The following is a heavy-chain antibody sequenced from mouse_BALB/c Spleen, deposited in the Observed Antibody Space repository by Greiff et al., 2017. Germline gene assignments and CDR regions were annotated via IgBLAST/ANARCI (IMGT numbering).Heavy chain of an antibody. CDR2: ISSGSSTI. V-gene: IGHV5-17*02. D-gene: IGHD2-3*01. Sequence: EVQRVESGGGLVQPGGSRKLSCAASGFTFSSFGMHWVRQAPEKGLEWVAYISSGSSTIYYADTVKGRFTISRDNPKNTLFLQMTSLRSEDTAMYYCASHDGYYDYAMDYWGQGTSVTVSS. CDR1: GFTFSSFG. J-gene: IGHJ4*01. CDR3: ASHDGYYDYAMDY.